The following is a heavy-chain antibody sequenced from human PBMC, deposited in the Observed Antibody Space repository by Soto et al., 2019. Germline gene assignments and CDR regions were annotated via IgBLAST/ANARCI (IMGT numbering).Heavy chain of an antibody. J-gene: IGHJ3*02. CDR1: GFTFSSYA. CDR3: AKSRGSGTYFNPSDALDI. D-gene: IGHD3-10*01. CDR2: ISGSGGST. V-gene: IGHV3-23*01. Sequence: PGGSLRLSCAASGFTFSSYAMSWVRQAPGKGLEWVSAISGSGGSTYYAYSVKGRFIISRDNSRNTLHLQMSSLRAEDTAIYYCAKSRGSGTYFNPSDALDIWGQGTVVTVSS.